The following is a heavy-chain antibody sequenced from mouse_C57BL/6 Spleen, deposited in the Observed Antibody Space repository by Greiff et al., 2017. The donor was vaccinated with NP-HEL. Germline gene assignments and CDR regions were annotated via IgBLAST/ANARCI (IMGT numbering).Heavy chain of an antibody. Sequence: DVMLVESGGGLVKPGGSLKLSCAASGFTFSSYAMSWVRQTPEKRMEWVATISDGGSYTYYPDNVKGRFTISRDNAKNNLYLQMSHLKSEDTAMYYCARQPGRLWYFDGWGTGTTVTVSS. CDR3: ARQPGRLWYFDG. V-gene: IGHV5-4*03. CDR2: ISDGGSYT. D-gene: IGHD4-1*01. J-gene: IGHJ1*03. CDR1: GFTFSSYA.